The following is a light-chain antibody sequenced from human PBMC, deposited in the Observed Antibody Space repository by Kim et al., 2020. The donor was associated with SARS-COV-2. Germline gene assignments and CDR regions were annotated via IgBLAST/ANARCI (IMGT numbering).Light chain of an antibody. CDR1: QRVGTS. Sequence: LSPRERATPSSRATQRVGTSFDWYQQQHPQAPRLLINDASSRTTSSPATSSGSGSGTDYTTPISSIEPEDFAVDYCHQHYNWRLIFGGGTKVDIK. V-gene: IGKV3-11*01. J-gene: IGKJ4*01. CDR3: HQHYNWRLI. CDR2: DAS.